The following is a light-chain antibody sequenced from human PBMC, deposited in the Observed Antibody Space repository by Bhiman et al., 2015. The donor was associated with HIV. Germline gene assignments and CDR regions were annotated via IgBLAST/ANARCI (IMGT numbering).Light chain of an antibody. V-gene: IGLV3-21*01. CDR3: QAWDSRALYV. CDR2: YNA. Sequence: SYELTQPPSVSVAPGKTASISCGGNNLGRKSVHWYQQKPGQAPVLVINYNADRPSGIPERFSGSNSGTTATLTISRVEAGDEADYYCQAWDSRALYVFGNGTKVTVL. CDR1: NLGRKS. J-gene: IGLJ1*01.